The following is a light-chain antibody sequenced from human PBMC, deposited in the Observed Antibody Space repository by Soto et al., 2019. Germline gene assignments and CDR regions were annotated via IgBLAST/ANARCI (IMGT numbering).Light chain of an antibody. CDR3: SSYTSSKGV. J-gene: IGLJ1*01. CDR2: EVS. V-gene: IGLV2-14*01. Sequence: QSVLTQPASVSGSPGQSITISCTGTSSDVGGYNYVSWYQQHPGKAPKLMIYEVSNRPSGVSNRFSGSKSGNTASLTISGLQAEDEADYYCSSYTSSKGVFGPGTKVTVL. CDR1: SSDVGGYNY.